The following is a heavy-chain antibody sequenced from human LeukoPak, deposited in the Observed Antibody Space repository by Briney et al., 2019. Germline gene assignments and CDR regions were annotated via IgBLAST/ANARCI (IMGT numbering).Heavy chain of an antibody. D-gene: IGHD3-9*01. J-gene: IGHJ5*02. CDR3: ARGHYDILTGYHNWFDP. CDR2: IYYSGST. CDR1: GGSISSSY. V-gene: IGHV4-59*01. Sequence: SETLSLTXTVSGGSISSSYWSWIRQPPGKGLEWIGYIYYSGSTNYNPSLKSRVTISVDTSKNQFSLKLSSVTAADTAVYYCARGHYDILTGYHNWFDPWGQGTLAAVSS.